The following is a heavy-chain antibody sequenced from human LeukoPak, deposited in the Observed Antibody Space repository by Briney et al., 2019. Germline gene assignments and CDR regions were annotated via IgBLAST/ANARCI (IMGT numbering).Heavy chain of an antibody. Sequence: SETLSLTCTVSGGSISSYYWSWIRQPPGKGLEWIGYIYYSGSTNYNPSLKSRVTISVDTSKTQISLKLTSVTAADTAVYYCTRGTTLVRGVLRAYYYYYMDVWGKGTTVTVSS. CDR1: GGSISSYY. CDR2: IYYSGST. CDR3: TRGTTLVRGVLRAYYYYYMDV. J-gene: IGHJ6*03. D-gene: IGHD3-10*01. V-gene: IGHV4-59*01.